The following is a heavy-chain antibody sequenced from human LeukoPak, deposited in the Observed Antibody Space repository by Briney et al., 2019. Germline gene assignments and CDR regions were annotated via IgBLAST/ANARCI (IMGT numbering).Heavy chain of an antibody. D-gene: IGHD2-15*01. J-gene: IGHJ4*02. CDR2: IRTKTNGATA. Sequence: GGSLRLSCTASGFTFGEDAMSWFRQAPGKGLEWLGFIRTKTNGATAEYAASVKGRFSFSRDDSKSIAYLQMNSLKTEDTAVHSCARLIVVVVAASSYFDSWGQGTRVTVSS. CDR1: GFTFGEDA. CDR3: ARLIVVVVAASSYFDS. V-gene: IGHV3-49*03.